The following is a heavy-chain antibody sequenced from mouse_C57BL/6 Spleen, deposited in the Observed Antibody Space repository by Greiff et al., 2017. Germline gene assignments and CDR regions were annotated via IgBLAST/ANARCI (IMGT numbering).Heavy chain of an antibody. CDR2: INPSTGGT. CDR1: GYSFTGYY. CDR3: ARGFDGYYVEAMDY. D-gene: IGHD2-3*01. J-gene: IGHJ4*01. Sequence: VQLQQSGPELVKPGASVKISCKASGYSFTGYYMNWVKQSPEKSLEWIGEINPSTGGTTYNQKFKAKATLTVDKSSSTAYMQLKRLTSEDSAVYYCARGFDGYYVEAMDYWGQGTSVTVSS. V-gene: IGHV1-42*01.